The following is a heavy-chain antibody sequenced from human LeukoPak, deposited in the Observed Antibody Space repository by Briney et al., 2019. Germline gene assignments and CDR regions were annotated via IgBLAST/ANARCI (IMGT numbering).Heavy chain of an antibody. D-gene: IGHD2-15*01. CDR3: ASVFGGGRGQFEH. V-gene: IGHV4-39*01. Sequence: GSIYHSGSTYYNPSLESRVTISVDTSKNQFSLKLISVTAADTAVYYCASVFGGGRGQFEHWGQGTLVTVSS. J-gene: IGHJ4*02. CDR2: IYHSGST.